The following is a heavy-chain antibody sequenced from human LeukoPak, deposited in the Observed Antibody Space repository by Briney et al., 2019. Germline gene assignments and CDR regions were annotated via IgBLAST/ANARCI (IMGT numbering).Heavy chain of an antibody. CDR2: ISAYNGNT. V-gene: IGHV1-18*01. D-gene: IGHD2-2*01. J-gene: IGHJ6*02. CDR3: ARDRGDIVVVPAAMRDYYYGMDI. Sequence: SVKVSCKASGYTFASYGISWVRQAPGQGLEWMGWISAYNGNTNYAQKLQGRVTMTTDTSTSTAYMELRSLRSDDTAVYYCARDRGDIVVVPAAMRDYYYGMDIWGQGTTVTVSS. CDR1: GYTFASYG.